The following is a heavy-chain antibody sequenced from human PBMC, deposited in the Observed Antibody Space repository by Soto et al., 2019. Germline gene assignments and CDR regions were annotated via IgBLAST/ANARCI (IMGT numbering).Heavy chain of an antibody. J-gene: IGHJ4*02. Sequence: QVQLQQWGAGLLKPSETLSLTCAVYDGSFSGYYWSWIRQPPGKGLEWIGEINHSGGTNYNPSLKSRVTISVDTSKNQFSLKLSSVTAADTAVYYCAWNYGSGSYRTIDYWGQGTLVTVSS. CDR2: INHSGGT. CDR3: AWNYGSGSYRTIDY. CDR1: DGSFSGYY. V-gene: IGHV4-34*01. D-gene: IGHD3-10*01.